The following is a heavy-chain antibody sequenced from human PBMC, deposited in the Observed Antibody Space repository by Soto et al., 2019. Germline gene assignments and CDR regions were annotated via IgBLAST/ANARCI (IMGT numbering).Heavy chain of an antibody. J-gene: IGHJ4*02. D-gene: IGHD3-22*01. CDR3: AKDKVDSSGHPDY. CDR2: ISYDGSNK. V-gene: IGHV3-30*18. Sequence: GGSLRLSCAASGFTFSSYGMHWVRQAPGKGLEWVAVISYDGSNKYYADSVKGRFTISRDNSKNTLYLQMNSLRAEDTAVYYCAKDKVDSSGHPDYWGQGTLVTVSS. CDR1: GFTFSSYG.